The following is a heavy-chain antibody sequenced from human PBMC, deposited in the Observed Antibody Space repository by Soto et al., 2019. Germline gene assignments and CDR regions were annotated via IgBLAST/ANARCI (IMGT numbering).Heavy chain of an antibody. Sequence: QVQLAESGGGVVQPGRSLRLSCAASGFTFSSYGMHWVRQAPGKGLEWVAVISYDGSNKYYADSVKGRFTISRDNSKNTLYLQMNSLRAEDTAVYYCAKDRTRIAVAQIDYWGQGTLVTVSS. CDR1: GFTFSSYG. D-gene: IGHD6-19*01. CDR2: ISYDGSNK. CDR3: AKDRTRIAVAQIDY. V-gene: IGHV3-30*18. J-gene: IGHJ4*02.